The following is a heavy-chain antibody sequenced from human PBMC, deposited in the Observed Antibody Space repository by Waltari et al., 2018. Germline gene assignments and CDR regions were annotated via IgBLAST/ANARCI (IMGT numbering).Heavy chain of an antibody. V-gene: IGHV4-59*01. J-gene: IGHJ4*02. Sequence: QVQLQESGPGLVKPSEPLSLTCTVSGDSIRGYWLNWIRQPPGKGLEWIGYVSYVGSTNYSPSLKSRVTMLVDTPKNQVSLKLTSVTAADTAFYYCARSSAPYNSLESWGQGALVTVSS. CDR1: GDSIRGYW. CDR3: ARSSAPYNSLES. D-gene: IGHD1-1*01. CDR2: VSYVGST.